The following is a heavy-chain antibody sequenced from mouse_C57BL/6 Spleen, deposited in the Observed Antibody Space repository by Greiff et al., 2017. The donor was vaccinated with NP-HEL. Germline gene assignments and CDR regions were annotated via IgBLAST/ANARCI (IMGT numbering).Heavy chain of an antibody. CDR1: GFNIKDDY. V-gene: IGHV14-4*01. CDR2: IDPENGDT. J-gene: IGHJ3*01. CDR3: TTTAPYSRFAY. Sequence: DVKLQESGAELVRPGASVKLSCTASGFNIKDDYMHWVKQRPEQGLEWIGWIDPENGDTEYASKFQGKATITADTSSNTAYLQLSSLTSEDTAVYYCTTTAPYSRFAYWGQGTLVTVSA. D-gene: IGHD2-10*01.